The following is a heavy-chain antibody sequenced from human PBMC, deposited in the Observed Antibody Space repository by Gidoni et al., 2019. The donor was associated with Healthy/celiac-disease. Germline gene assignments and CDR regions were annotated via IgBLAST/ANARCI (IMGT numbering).Heavy chain of an antibody. Sequence: EVQLVESGGGLVQPGRSLRLSCAASGFTFDDYAMHWVRQAPGKGLEWVSGISWNSGSIGYADSVKGRFTISRDNAKNSLYLQMNSLRAEDTALYYCAKGRYYYDSSGYYVSHFDYWGQGTLVTVSS. CDR2: ISWNSGSI. V-gene: IGHV3-9*01. CDR1: GFTFDDYA. CDR3: AKGRYYYDSSGYYVSHFDY. J-gene: IGHJ4*02. D-gene: IGHD3-22*01.